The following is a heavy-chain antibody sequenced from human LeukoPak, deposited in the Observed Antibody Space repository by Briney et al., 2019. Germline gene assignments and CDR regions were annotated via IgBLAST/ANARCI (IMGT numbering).Heavy chain of an antibody. Sequence: GGSLRLSCAASGFTFSSSAMNWVRQAPGKGLEWVSAISGSGGSTYYADSVKGRFTISRDNSKNTLYLQMNSLRAEDTAVYYCAKAGLWYSGSPGFDYWGQGTLVTVSS. J-gene: IGHJ4*02. D-gene: IGHD1-26*01. V-gene: IGHV3-23*01. CDR1: GFTFSSSA. CDR3: AKAGLWYSGSPGFDY. CDR2: ISGSGGST.